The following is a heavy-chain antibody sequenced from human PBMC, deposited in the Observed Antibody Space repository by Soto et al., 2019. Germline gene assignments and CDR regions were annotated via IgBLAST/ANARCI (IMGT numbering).Heavy chain of an antibody. V-gene: IGHV5-51*01. CDR2: IYPGDSDT. D-gene: IGHD6-19*01. J-gene: IGHJ3*02. CDR3: ARDFTRIAVAGTLGAFDI. CDR1: GYSFTSYW. Sequence: GESLKISCKGSGYSFTSYWIGWVRQMPGKGLEWMGIIYPGDSDTRYSPSFQGQVTISADKSISTAYLQWSSLKASDTAMYYCARDFTRIAVAGTLGAFDIWGQGTMVTVSS.